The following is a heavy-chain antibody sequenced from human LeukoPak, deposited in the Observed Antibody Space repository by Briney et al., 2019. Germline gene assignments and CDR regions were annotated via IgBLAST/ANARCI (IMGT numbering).Heavy chain of an antibody. CDR1: GFTFSSYA. CDR3: AKAWPAAGTFDS. D-gene: IGHD6-13*01. V-gene: IGHV3-23*01. Sequence: GGSLRLSCAASGFTFSSYAMTWVRQAPGKGLEWVSTILPGGGDTYYADSVKGRFTISRDTSKNTLCLQMNTLTVEDTAVYYCAKAWPAAGTFDSWGQGSLVTVSS. CDR2: ILPGGGDT. J-gene: IGHJ4*02.